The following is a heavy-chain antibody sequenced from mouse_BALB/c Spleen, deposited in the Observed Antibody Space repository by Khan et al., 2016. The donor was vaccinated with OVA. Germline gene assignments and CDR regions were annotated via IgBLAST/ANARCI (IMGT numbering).Heavy chain of an antibody. CDR3: AKWGDGSTYAMDY. J-gene: IGHJ4*01. CDR2: IWGDGST. Sequence: VQLQESGPGLVAPSQSLSITCTVSGFSLTTYGVNWIRQPPGKGLEWLGVIWGDGSTNYPSALISRLSISKDNSQSQVFLKLNSLQTDDTATYYCAKWGDGSTYAMDYWGQGTSVTVSS. D-gene: IGHD2-3*01. CDR1: GFSLTTYG. V-gene: IGHV2-3*01.